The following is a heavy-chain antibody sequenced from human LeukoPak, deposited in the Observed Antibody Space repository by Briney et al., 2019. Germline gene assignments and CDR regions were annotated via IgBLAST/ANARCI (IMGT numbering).Heavy chain of an antibody. V-gene: IGHV3-30*02. CDR3: AKDISGSGEGFDI. D-gene: IGHD3-10*01. CDR2: IRYDGSNK. CDR1: GFTFSSYG. J-gene: IGHJ3*02. Sequence: GGSLRLSCAASGFTFSSYGMHWARQAPGKGLEWVAFIRYDGSNKYYADSVKGRFTISRDNSKNTLYLQMNSLRAEDTAVYYCAKDISGSGEGFDIWGQGTMVTVSS.